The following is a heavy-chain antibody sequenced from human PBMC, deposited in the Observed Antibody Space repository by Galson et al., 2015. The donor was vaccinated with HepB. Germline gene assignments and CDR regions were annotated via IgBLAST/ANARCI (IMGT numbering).Heavy chain of an antibody. CDR3: ARATMWELSPDAFDI. J-gene: IGHJ3*02. Sequence: TLSLTCTVSGGSISSGGYYWSWIRQHPGKGLEWIGYIYYSGSTYYNPSLKSRVTISVDTSKNQFSLKLSSVTAADTAVYYCARATMWELSPDAFDIWGQGTMVTVSS. D-gene: IGHD1-26*01. CDR1: GGSISSGGYY. CDR2: IYYSGST. V-gene: IGHV4-31*03.